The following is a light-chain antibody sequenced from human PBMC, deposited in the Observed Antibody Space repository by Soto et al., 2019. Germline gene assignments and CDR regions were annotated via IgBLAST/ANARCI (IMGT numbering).Light chain of an antibody. Sequence: DVHMTQSPSTLSAFVGDRVTIACRASQSISSRLAWYQQKPGKAPKLLIYAVSSLQSGVASRFSGSGSVTEFTLTISSLQPDDFATYYCQQYITYPWTFGQGTKVDIK. V-gene: IGKV1-5*03. CDR1: QSISSR. J-gene: IGKJ1*01. CDR3: QQYITYPWT. CDR2: AVS.